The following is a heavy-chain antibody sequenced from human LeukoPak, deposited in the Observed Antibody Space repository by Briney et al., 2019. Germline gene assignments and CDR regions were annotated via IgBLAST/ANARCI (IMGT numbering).Heavy chain of an antibody. Sequence: SETLSLTCTVSGGSISSYYWSWIRQPAGKGLEWIGRIYTSGSTNYNPSLKSRVTMSVDTSKNQFSLKLSSVTAADTAVYYCARDRGLQLWLHWFDPWGQGTLVTVSS. CDR1: GGSISSYY. D-gene: IGHD5-18*01. V-gene: IGHV4-4*07. J-gene: IGHJ5*02. CDR3: ARDRGLQLWLHWFDP. CDR2: IYTSGST.